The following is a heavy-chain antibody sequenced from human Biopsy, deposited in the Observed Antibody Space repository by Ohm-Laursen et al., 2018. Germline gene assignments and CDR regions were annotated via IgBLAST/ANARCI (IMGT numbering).Heavy chain of an antibody. D-gene: IGHD3-16*01. J-gene: IGHJ3*01. CDR2: TPYDGNKK. V-gene: IGHV3-30*18. Sequence: SLRLSCTASGFNFSICGMHWVRQAPGKGLEWVAVTPYDGNKKYFADSVKGRFTISRDNSKSTLYLQMNSLRAEDTAVYYCANSIVPIYYDVTGEGAFDVWGQGTMVTVSS. CDR3: ANSIVPIYYDVTGEGAFDV. CDR1: GFNFSICG.